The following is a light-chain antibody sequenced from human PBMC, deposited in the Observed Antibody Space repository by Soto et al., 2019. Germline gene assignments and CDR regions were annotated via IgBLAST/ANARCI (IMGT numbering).Light chain of an antibody. J-gene: IGLJ1*01. V-gene: IGLV2-14*03. CDR1: SSDVGGYTS. Sequence: QSALTQPASVSGSPGESITISCTGTSSDVGGYTSVSWYQHHPGKAPILILYDVGDRPSGVSYRLSGSKSGNTASLTISGLQAEDEADYFCSSFTSSMTNVFGSGTKLTVL. CDR2: DVG. CDR3: SSFTSSMTNV.